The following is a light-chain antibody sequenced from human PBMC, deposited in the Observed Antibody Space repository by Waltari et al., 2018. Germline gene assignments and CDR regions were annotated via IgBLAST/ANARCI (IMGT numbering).Light chain of an antibody. CDR2: LGS. CDR1: QSLLYSNGYNY. CDR3: MQALQTPLT. J-gene: IGKJ4*01. Sequence: EIVLTQCPLSLPVTPGEPASISCRSSQSLLYSNGYNYLDWYRQKPGQSPQLLIYLGSNRASGVPDRFSGSGSGTDFTLKITRVEAEDVGVYYCMQALQTPLTFGGGTKVEIK. V-gene: IGKV2-28*01.